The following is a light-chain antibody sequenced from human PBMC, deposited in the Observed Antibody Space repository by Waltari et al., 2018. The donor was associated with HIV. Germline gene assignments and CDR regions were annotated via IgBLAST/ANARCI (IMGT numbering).Light chain of an antibody. CDR1: QSVGSN. J-gene: IGKJ2*01. Sequence: EIVMTQSPATLSVSQGERATLSCRASQSVGSNLAWYQQKPGQAPRLLIYGASTGATGIPARFSGSGSGTEFTLTISSLQSEDFALYYCQQYNDWPLYTFGQGTKLEIK. CDR3: QQYNDWPLYT. V-gene: IGKV3D-15*01. CDR2: GAS.